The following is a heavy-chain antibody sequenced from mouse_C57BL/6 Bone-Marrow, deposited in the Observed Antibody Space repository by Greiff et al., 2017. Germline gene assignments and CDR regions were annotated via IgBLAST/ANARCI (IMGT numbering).Heavy chain of an antibody. CDR3: ARDDYALFAY. CDR1: GFTFSSYA. J-gene: IGHJ3*01. Sequence: EVMLVESGGDLVKPGGSLKLSCAASGFTFSSYAMSWVRQTPDKRLEWVATISSGGSYTYYPDSVKGRFTISRDNAKNTLYLQMSSLKSEDTAMYYCARDDYALFAYWGQGTLVTVSA. CDR2: ISSGGSYT. D-gene: IGHD2-4*01. V-gene: IGHV5-6*01.